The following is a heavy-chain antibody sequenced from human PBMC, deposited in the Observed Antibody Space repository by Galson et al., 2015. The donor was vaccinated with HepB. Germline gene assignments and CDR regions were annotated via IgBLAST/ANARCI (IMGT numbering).Heavy chain of an antibody. Sequence: SLRLSCAASGFTVSSNYMSWVRQAPGKGLEWVSIIYSGGSTYYADSVKGRFTISRHNSKNTLYLQMNSLRAEDTAVYYCARAPGGSYGYSLDYWGQGTLVTVSS. V-gene: IGHV3-53*04. CDR3: ARAPGGSYGYSLDY. CDR2: IYSGGST. D-gene: IGHD5-18*01. CDR1: GFTVSSNY. J-gene: IGHJ4*02.